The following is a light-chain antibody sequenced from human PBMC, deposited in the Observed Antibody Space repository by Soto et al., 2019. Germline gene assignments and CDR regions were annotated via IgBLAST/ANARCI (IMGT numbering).Light chain of an antibody. V-gene: IGKV3-20*01. J-gene: IGKJ2*01. CDR1: QSVSSTF. CDR2: DAS. Sequence: EIVLMQSPSTLSLSPGERATLSCRASQSVSSTFLSWYQQKPGQAPRLLIFDASSRATGIPDRFSGSGSGTDFTLTISRLEPEDFVVYFCQQYGNSPYTFGQGTKLEI. CDR3: QQYGNSPYT.